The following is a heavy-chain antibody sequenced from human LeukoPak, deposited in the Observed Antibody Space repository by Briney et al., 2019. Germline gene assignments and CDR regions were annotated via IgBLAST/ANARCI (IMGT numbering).Heavy chain of an antibody. V-gene: IGHV3-7*01. CDR3: ARGDNSGWRNVYYFDY. J-gene: IGHJ4*02. Sequence: PGGSLRLSCAGSGFIFGSYWMSWVRQAPGKGLEWVANIKQDGSDKYYVDSVKGRFTVSRDNDKNSLYLQMNRLRAEDTAVYYCARGDNSGWRNVYYFDYWGQGTLVTVSS. CDR2: IKQDGSDK. CDR1: GFIFGSYW. D-gene: IGHD6-19*01.